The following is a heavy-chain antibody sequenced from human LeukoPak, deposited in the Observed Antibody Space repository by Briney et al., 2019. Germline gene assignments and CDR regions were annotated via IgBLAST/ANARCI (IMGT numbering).Heavy chain of an antibody. CDR3: ARTYYYDSGSYSPDY. CDR1: GYTFTSYG. J-gene: IGHJ4*02. V-gene: IGHV1-18*04. Sequence: ASLKVSCKTSGYTFTSYGISCVRPAPGQGLKWMGWISAYNGNTNYAQKLQGRVTITTDTSTSTAYMELRSLRSDDTAVYYCARTYYYDSGSYSPDYWGQGTLVTVSS. D-gene: IGHD3-10*01. CDR2: ISAYNGNT.